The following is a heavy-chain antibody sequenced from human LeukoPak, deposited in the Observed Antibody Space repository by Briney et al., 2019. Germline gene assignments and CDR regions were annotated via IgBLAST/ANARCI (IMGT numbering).Heavy chain of an antibody. D-gene: IGHD3-10*01. V-gene: IGHV4-30-4*07. CDR2: TYYSGST. CDR1: GGSISSGGYS. CDR3: ARAREGMVRGVTPFDY. Sequence: SQTLSLTCAVSGGSISSGGYSWSWIRQPPGKGLEWIGYTYYSGSTYYNPSLKSRVTISVDTSKNQFSLKLSSVTAADTAVYYCARAREGMVRGVTPFDYWGQGTLVTVSS. J-gene: IGHJ4*02.